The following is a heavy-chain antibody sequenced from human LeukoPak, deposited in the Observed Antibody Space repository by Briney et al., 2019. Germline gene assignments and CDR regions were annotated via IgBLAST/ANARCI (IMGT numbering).Heavy chain of an antibody. J-gene: IGHJ4*02. Sequence: SETLSLTCTVSGGSISSSSYYWGWIRQPPGKGLEWIGRVYTSGNTNYNPSLKSRVTISLDTSKNQFSLRLNSVTAADTAVYYWAREASHFGGGGAGLDSWGQGTLVTVSS. V-gene: IGHV4-61*02. CDR2: VYTSGNT. CDR3: AREASHFGGGGAGLDS. D-gene: IGHD3-16*01. CDR1: GGSISSSSYY.